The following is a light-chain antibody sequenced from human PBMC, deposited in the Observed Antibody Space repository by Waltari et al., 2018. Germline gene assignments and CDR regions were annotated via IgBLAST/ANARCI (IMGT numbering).Light chain of an antibody. CDR1: QRLGSN. V-gene: IGKV3-15*01. CDR3: QQYNYWPLYT. CDR2: VAS. J-gene: IGKJ2*01. Sequence: EIRMTQSPTTLSVSPGEKVTLPCRASQRLGSNLAWYQQKPGQAPRLLIYVASTRATGVPVRFSGSGSGTEFTLTIDSMQSEDSAIYYCQQYNYWPLYTFGQGTNLEI.